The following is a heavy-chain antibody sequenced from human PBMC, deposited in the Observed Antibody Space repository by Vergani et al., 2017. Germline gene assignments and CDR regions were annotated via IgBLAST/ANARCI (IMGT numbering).Heavy chain of an antibody. CDR2: IYPGDSDT. J-gene: IGHJ6*03. D-gene: IGHD6-19*01. CDR3: ARQXGAPSSGWRHYYYYMDV. CDR1: GYSFTSYW. Sequence: EVQLVQSGAEVKKPGESLKISCKGSGYSFTSYWIGWVRQLPGKGLEWMGIIYPGDSDTRYSPSFQGQVTISADKSISTAYLQWSSLKASDTAMYYCARQXGAPSSGWRHYYYYMDVWGKGTTVTVSS. V-gene: IGHV5-51*01.